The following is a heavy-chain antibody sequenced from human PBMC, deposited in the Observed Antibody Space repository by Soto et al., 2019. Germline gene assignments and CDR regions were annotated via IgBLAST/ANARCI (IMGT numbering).Heavy chain of an antibody. D-gene: IGHD3-16*02. V-gene: IGHV4-34*01. J-gene: IGHJ3*02. Sequence: QVQLQQWGAGLLKPSETLSLTCAVYGGSFSGYYWSWIRQPPGKGLEWIGEINHSGSTNYNPSLKSRVTISVDTSKNQFSLKLSSVTAADTAVYYCASYSPPRLGELSSYDAFDIWGQGTMVTVSS. CDR3: ASYSPPRLGELSSYDAFDI. CDR2: INHSGST. CDR1: GGSFSGYY.